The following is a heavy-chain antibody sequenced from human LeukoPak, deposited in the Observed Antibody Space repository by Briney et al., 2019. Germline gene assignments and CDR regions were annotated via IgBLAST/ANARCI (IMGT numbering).Heavy chain of an antibody. J-gene: IGHJ6*02. CDR1: GYTFTSYD. V-gene: IGHV1-8*01. CDR2: MNPNSSNT. D-gene: IGHD3-16*01. Sequence: ASVKVSCKASGYTFTSYDINWVRQATGQGLEWMGWMNPNSSNTGYAQKFQGRVTMTRNTSISTAYMELSSLRSEDTAVYYCAAWGSGGKTSGYYYGMDVWGQGTTVTVSS. CDR3: AAWGSGGKTSGYYYGMDV.